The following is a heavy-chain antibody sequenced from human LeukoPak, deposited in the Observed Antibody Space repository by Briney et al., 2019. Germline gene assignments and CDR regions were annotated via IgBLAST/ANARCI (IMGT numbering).Heavy chain of an antibody. CDR1: GGSISSYY. J-gene: IGHJ4*02. Sequence: SETLSLTCTVSGGSISSYYWSWIRQPPGEGLEWIGYIYTSGSTNYNPSLKSRVTISVDTSKNQFSLKLSSVTAADTAVYYCARLAGEYSSSDYWGQGTLVTVSS. V-gene: IGHV4-4*09. D-gene: IGHD6-6*01. CDR2: IYTSGST. CDR3: ARLAGEYSSSDY.